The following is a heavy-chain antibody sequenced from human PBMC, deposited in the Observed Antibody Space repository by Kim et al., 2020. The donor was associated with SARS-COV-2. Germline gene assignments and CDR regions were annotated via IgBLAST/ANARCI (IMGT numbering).Heavy chain of an antibody. V-gene: IGHV4-59*08. D-gene: IGHD3-10*01. CDR2: IYYSGGT. J-gene: IGHJ5*02. CDR1: GGSISSYY. Sequence: SETLSLTCTVSGGSISSYYWSWIRQPPGKGLEWIGYIYYSGGTNYNPSLKSRVTISVDTSKNQFSLKLRSVTAADTAVYYCARHKAGVLWCGEFFDCFDP. CDR3: ARHKAGVLWCGEFFDCFDP.